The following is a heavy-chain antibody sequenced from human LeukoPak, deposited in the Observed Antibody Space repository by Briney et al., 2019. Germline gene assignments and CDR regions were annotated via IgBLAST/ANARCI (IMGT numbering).Heavy chain of an antibody. J-gene: IGHJ5*02. D-gene: IGHD3-3*01. V-gene: IGHV4-39*07. CDR2: IYYSGST. CDR3: ARAGGNLRFLEWLLRFRSNWFDP. CDR1: GGSISSSSYY. Sequence: SETLSLTCTVSGGSISSSSYYWGWIRQPPGKGLEWIGSIYYSGSTYYNPSLKSRVTISVDTSKNQFSLKLSSVTAADTAVYYCARAGGNLRFLEWLLRFRSNWFDPWGQGTLVTVSS.